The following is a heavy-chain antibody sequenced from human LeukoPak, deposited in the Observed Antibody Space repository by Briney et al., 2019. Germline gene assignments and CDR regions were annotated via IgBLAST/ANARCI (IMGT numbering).Heavy chain of an antibody. J-gene: IGHJ4*02. CDR1: GGSISSSSYY. Sequence: SETLSLTCTVSGGSISSSSYYWGWIRQPPGKGLEWIGSIYYSGSTYYNPSLKSRVTISVDTSKNQFSLKLSSVTAADTAVYYCARHGGNWESDYWGQGTLVTVSS. D-gene: IGHD3-16*01. V-gene: IGHV4-39*01. CDR2: IYYSGST. CDR3: ARHGGNWESDY.